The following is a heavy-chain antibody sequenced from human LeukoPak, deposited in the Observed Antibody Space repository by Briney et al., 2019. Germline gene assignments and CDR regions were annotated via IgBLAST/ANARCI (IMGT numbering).Heavy chain of an antibody. CDR2: INPSGGST. J-gene: IGHJ3*02. V-gene: IGHV1-46*01. CDR1: GYTFTSYY. Sequence: ASVKVSCKASGYTFTSYYMHWVRQAPGQGLEWMGIINPSGGSTSCAQKFQGRVTMTRDTSTSTVYMELSSLRSEDTAVYYCARDRKGGSRSDAFDIWGQGTMVTVSS. CDR3: ARDRKGGSRSDAFDI. D-gene: IGHD6-13*01.